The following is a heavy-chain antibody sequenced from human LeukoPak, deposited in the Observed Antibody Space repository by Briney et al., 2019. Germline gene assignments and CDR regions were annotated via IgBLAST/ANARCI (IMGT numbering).Heavy chain of an antibody. J-gene: IGHJ3*02. CDR3: ANVWDDQRTSITIFGVVIAHDAFYI. V-gene: IGHV3-23*01. CDR1: GVTFSSYA. D-gene: IGHD3-3*01. Sequence: PGASQRPSCAVPGVTFSSYAMSWVRQAPGKGLEWDSASSGSGGSTYYADSVKGRFTISRDNSKNTLYLQMNSLRAEDTAVYYCANVWDDQRTSITIFGVVIAHDAFYIWGQGTMVTVSS. CDR2: SSGSGGST.